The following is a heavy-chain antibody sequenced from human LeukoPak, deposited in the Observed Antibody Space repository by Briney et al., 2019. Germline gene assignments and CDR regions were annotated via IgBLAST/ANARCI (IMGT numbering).Heavy chain of an antibody. D-gene: IGHD4-17*01. CDR2: ISSSSSTI. V-gene: IGHV3-48*01. J-gene: IGHJ4*02. Sequence: GGSLRLSCAASGFTFSSYSMNWVRQAPGKGLEWVSYISSSSSTIYYADSVKGRFTISRDNSKSTLYLQMNSLRAEDTAVYYCARDRDGDYFFDYWGQGTLVTVSS. CDR1: GFTFSSYS. CDR3: ARDRDGDYFFDY.